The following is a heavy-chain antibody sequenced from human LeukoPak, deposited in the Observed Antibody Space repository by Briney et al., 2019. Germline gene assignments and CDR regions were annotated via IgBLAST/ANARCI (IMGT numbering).Heavy chain of an antibody. CDR2: IYYSGST. D-gene: IGHD6-19*01. CDR3: ARLDSSGWYPYFDY. J-gene: IGHJ4*02. Sequence: SETLSLTRTVSGGSISSYYWSWIRQPPGKGLEWIGYIYYSGSTNYNPSLKSRVTISVDTSKNQFSLKLSSVTAADTAVYYCARLDSSGWYPYFDYWGQGTLVTVSS. V-gene: IGHV4-59*08. CDR1: GGSISSYY.